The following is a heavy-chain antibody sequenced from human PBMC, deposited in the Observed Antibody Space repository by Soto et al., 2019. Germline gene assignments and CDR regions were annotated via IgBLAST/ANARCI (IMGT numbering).Heavy chain of an antibody. Sequence: SESLSLTGTESGGSSNTYYWSWIRQAAGKGLEWIGRIYSGGSTNYNPSLMSRVSVSVDMSKNQFSLNLSSVTAADTAVYYCARGPGGFGEFSLDYWGHGTLVTVSS. J-gene: IGHJ4*01. V-gene: IGHV4-4*07. CDR1: GGSSNTYY. CDR3: ARGPGGFGEFSLDY. D-gene: IGHD3-10*01. CDR2: IYSGGST.